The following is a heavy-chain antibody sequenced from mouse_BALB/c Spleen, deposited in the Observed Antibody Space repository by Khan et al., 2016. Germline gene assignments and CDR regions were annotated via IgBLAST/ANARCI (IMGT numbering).Heavy chain of an antibody. J-gene: IGHJ4*01. Sequence: QVQLQQSGAELMKPGASVKISCKATGYTFSSYWQEWVKQRPGHGLEWIGEILPGSGSTNYNEKFKGKATLTADTSSNTAYMQLSSLTSEDSAVYYCARWERDYWGQGTSVTVSS. CDR3: ARWERDY. V-gene: IGHV1-9*01. D-gene: IGHD4-1*01. CDR2: ILPGSGST. CDR1: GYTFSSYW.